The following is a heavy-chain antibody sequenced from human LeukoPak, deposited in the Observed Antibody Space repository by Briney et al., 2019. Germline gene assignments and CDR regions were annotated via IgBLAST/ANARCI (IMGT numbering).Heavy chain of an antibody. CDR3: ARDAVAGTLEYYYYYMDV. CDR2: IYTSGST. Sequence: SETLSLTCTVSGGSISSYYWSCIRQPAGKGLEWIGRIYTSGSTNYNPSLKSRVTMSVDTSKDQFSLKLSSVTAADTAVYYCARDAVAGTLEYYYYYMDVWGKGTTVTISS. CDR1: GGSISSYY. D-gene: IGHD6-19*01. V-gene: IGHV4-4*07. J-gene: IGHJ6*03.